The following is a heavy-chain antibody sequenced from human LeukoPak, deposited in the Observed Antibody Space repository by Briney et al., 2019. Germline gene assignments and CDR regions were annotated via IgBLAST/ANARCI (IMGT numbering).Heavy chain of an antibody. Sequence: GGSLRLSCAASGFTFSSYGMHWVRQAPGKGLEWVAVISYDGSNKHYADSVKGRFTISRDNSKNTLYLQMNSLRAEDTAVYYCARGAIVGGSLDYWGQGTLVTVSS. CDR1: GFTFSSYG. D-gene: IGHD1-26*01. CDR2: ISYDGSNK. CDR3: ARGAIVGGSLDY. V-gene: IGHV3-30*03. J-gene: IGHJ4*02.